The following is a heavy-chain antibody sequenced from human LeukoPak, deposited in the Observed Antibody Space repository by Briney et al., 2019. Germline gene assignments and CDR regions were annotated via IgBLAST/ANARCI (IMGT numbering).Heavy chain of an antibody. J-gene: IGHJ4*02. CDR1: GFTFDDYA. Sequence: GGSLRLSCAASGFTFDDYAMHWVRQAPGKGLEWVSLISWDGDSTYYSDSVKGRFTISRDNSKNSLYLQMNSLRTEDTALYYCTKGGVRYGSWYNFVFDYWGQGTLVTASS. D-gene: IGHD6-13*01. CDR3: TKGGVRYGSWYNFVFDY. V-gene: IGHV3-43D*03. CDR2: ISWDGDST.